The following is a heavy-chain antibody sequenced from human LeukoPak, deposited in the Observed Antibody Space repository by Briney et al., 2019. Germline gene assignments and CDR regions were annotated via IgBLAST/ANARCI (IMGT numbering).Heavy chain of an antibody. CDR3: VRDLFGRDRRPFDC. D-gene: IGHD3-16*01. CDR1: GFTVSSNY. CDR2: IYSGGST. J-gene: IGHJ4*02. Sequence: GGSLRLSCAASGFTVSSNYMSWVRQAPGKGLEWVSVIYSGGSTYYADSVKGRFTISRDNAKNSLYLQMNSLGAEDTAVYYCVRDLFGRDRRPFDCWGQGTLVTVSS. V-gene: IGHV3-53*01.